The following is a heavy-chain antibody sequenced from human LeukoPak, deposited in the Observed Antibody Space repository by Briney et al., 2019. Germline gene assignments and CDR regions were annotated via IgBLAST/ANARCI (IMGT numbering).Heavy chain of an antibody. CDR2: MNPSGGST. D-gene: IGHD1-26*01. Sequence: GASVKVSCKASGYTFTSYYMHWVRQAPGQGLEWMAIMNPSGGSTTYAQKFQGRVTMTRDMSTSTVHMELSSLRSEDTAVYYCARGGAYYMDVWGKGTTVTVS. J-gene: IGHJ6*03. CDR3: ARGGAYYMDV. CDR1: GYTFTSYY. V-gene: IGHV1-46*01.